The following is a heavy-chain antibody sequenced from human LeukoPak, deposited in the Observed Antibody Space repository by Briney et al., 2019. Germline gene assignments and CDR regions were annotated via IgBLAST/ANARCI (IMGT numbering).Heavy chain of an antibody. CDR1: GGTFSSYA. CDR3: ARDGPLAYDSSGLDY. J-gene: IGHJ4*02. D-gene: IGHD3-22*01. Sequence: ASVKVSCKASGGTFSSYAISWVRQAPGQGLEWMGWISAFNGETNYAQKFQGRVTMTTDTSTGTAYMDLRSLRSDDTAVYYCARDGPLAYDSSGLDYWGQGTLVTVSS. CDR2: ISAFNGET. V-gene: IGHV1-18*01.